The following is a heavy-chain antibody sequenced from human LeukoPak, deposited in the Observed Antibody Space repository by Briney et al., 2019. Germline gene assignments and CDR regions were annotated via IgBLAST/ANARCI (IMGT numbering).Heavy chain of an antibody. J-gene: IGHJ4*02. V-gene: IGHV3-23*01. Sequence: GGSLGLSCAASGFTFSSYAMTWVRQAPGEGLEWVSVISGSGGSTSYADSVKGRFTISRDNSKNTLYLQMNSLRAEDTAVYYCAKRPGIAAAGTYYFDYWGQGTLVTVSS. CDR1: GFTFSSYA. CDR2: ISGSGGST. CDR3: AKRPGIAAAGTYYFDY. D-gene: IGHD6-13*01.